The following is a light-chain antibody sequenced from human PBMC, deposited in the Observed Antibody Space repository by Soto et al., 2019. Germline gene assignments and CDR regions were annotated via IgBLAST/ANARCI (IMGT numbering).Light chain of an antibody. CDR3: CSYAGSTTRVQ. CDR2: EVS. J-gene: IGLJ2*01. V-gene: IGLV2-14*01. Sequence: QSVLTQPASVSGSPGQSITISCTGTSSDGDTYKYVSWYQQHPGKAPKLMIYEVSYRPSGVSDRFSGSKSGNTASLTISGLQAEDEAEYYCCSYAGSTTRVQFGGGTKLTVL. CDR1: SSDGDTYKY.